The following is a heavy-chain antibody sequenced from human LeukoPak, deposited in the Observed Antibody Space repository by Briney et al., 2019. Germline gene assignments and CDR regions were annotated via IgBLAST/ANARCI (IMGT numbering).Heavy chain of an antibody. D-gene: IGHD5-18*01. CDR2: ISNSGGSA. CDR3: AGRVTGYSSGYVY. Sequence: GSLRLSCVVSGFTFNDYAMSWVRQAPGKGLEWVSVISNSGGSAYYADSVKGRFTISRDNSKNTLYLQVNSLRVEDTAVYYCAGRVTGYSSGYVYWGQGTLVTVSS. CDR1: GFTFNDYA. V-gene: IGHV3-23*01. J-gene: IGHJ4*02.